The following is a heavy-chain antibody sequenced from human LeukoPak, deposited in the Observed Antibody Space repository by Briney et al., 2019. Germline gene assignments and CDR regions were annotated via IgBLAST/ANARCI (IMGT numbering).Heavy chain of an antibody. CDR3: ARVPPTYCGGDCYSY. J-gene: IGHJ4*02. V-gene: IGHV3-21*01. Sequence: GGSLRLSCAASGFTFNNYNMNWVRQAPGRGLEWVSSISSSSTYIYYADSVKGRFTISRDNAKNSLYLQMNSLRAEDTAVYYCARVPPTYCGGDCYSYWGQGTLVTVSS. D-gene: IGHD2-21*02. CDR1: GFTFNNYN. CDR2: ISSSSTYI.